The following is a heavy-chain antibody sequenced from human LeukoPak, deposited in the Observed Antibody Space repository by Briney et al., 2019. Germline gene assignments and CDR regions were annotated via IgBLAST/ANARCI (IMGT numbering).Heavy chain of an antibody. D-gene: IGHD2-15*01. CDR1: GYTFTGYY. Sequence: ASVKVSCKASGYTFTGYYMHWVRQAPGQGLEWMGWINPNSGGTNYAQKFQGRVTMTRDTSISTAYMELSRLRSDDTAVYYCARDRITYAAFDPWGQGTLVTVSS. J-gene: IGHJ5*02. V-gene: IGHV1-2*02. CDR3: ARDRITYAAFDP. CDR2: INPNSGGT.